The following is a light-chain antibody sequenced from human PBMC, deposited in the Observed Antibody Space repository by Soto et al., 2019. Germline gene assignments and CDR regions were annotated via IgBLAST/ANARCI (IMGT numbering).Light chain of an antibody. Sequence: EIALTQSPGTLSLSPGERATLSCTASQSVSSSYLAWYQQKPGQAPRLLIYVASRRATGISDRFSGSGSGTDFTLTISRLEPEDFAVYYCQQYATSPWTFGQGTRVDFK. CDR1: QSVSSSY. V-gene: IGKV3-20*01. CDR2: VAS. CDR3: QQYATSPWT. J-gene: IGKJ1*01.